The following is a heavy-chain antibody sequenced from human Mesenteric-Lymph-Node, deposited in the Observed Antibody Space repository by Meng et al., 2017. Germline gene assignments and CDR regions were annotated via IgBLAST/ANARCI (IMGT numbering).Heavy chain of an antibody. J-gene: IGHJ4*02. CDR3: GRDQGRQLINH. CDR2: IYYSGST. D-gene: IGHD1-1*01. CDR1: GGSISSGDYY. Sequence: QVQLQESGPGLVKPSQTLSLTCTVSGGSISSGDYYWSWIRQPPGKGLEWIGYIYYSGSTYYNPSLKSRVVISVDRSKNQFSLNLSSVTAADTAVYYCGRDQGRQLINHWGQGTLVTVSS. V-gene: IGHV4-30-4*01.